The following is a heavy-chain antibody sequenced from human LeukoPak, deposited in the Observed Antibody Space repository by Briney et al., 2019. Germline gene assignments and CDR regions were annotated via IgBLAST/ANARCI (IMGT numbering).Heavy chain of an antibody. Sequence: SETLSLTCTASGGSVRSGSYYWNWIRQPPGKGLEWIGYIYYSGSTNYSPSLKSRVTISVDTSKNQFSLKLSSVTAADTAVYYCARSDMATIAFDYWGQGTLVTVSS. CDR1: GGSVRSGSYY. J-gene: IGHJ4*02. CDR2: IYYSGST. CDR3: ARSDMATIAFDY. V-gene: IGHV4-61*01. D-gene: IGHD5-24*01.